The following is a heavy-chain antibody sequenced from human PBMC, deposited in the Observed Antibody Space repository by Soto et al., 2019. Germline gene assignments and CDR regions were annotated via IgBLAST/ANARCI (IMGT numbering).Heavy chain of an antibody. V-gene: IGHV1-69*08. CDR2: IVPMLGIT. CDR3: ATEKYGAGRVGVFY. J-gene: IGHJ4*02. Sequence: QVPLVQSGAEVKKPGSSVKVSCEASGGTSTIYTITWVRQAPGQGLAGMGRIVPMLGITNYARNFQGRVTFTADTSTGTAYMELSSLRFEDTAMYYCATEKYGAGRVGVFYWGQGTQVTVSS. D-gene: IGHD1-26*01. CDR1: GGTSTIYT.